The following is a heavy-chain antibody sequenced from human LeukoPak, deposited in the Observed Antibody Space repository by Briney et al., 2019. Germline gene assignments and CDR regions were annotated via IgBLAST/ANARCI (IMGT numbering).Heavy chain of an antibody. Sequence: SVKVSCKASGGTFSSYAISWVRQAPGQGLEWMGRIIPILGIANYAQKFQGRVTMTRNTSISTAYMELSSLRSEDTAVYYCARDTGGVSDYWGQGTLVTVSS. CDR2: IIPILGIA. CDR3: ARDTGGVSDY. J-gene: IGHJ4*02. D-gene: IGHD1-14*01. CDR1: GGTFSSYA. V-gene: IGHV1-69*04.